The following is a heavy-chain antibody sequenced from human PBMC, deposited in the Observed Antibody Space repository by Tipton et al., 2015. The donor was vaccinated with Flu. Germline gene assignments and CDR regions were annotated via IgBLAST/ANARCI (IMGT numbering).Heavy chain of an antibody. D-gene: IGHD4-11*01. Sequence: TLSLTCTVSGGSISSGSYYWSWIRQPAGKGLEWIGRIYTSGSTNYNPSLKSRVTISVDTSKNQFSLKLSSATAADTAVYYCASDRRLPQGYYGMDVWVQGTTVTVSS. CDR2: IYTSGST. J-gene: IGHJ6*02. CDR3: ASDRRLPQGYYGMDV. CDR1: GGSISSGSYY. V-gene: IGHV4-61*02.